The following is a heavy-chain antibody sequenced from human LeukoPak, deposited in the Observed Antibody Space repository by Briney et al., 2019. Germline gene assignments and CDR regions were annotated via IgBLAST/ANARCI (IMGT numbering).Heavy chain of an antibody. CDR1: GGSISSYY. Sequence: PAETLSLTCTVSGGSISSYYWSWIRQPAGKGLEWIWRIYTSGSTNYNPSLKSRVTIQVDQSKNQFYLKLRYVNAEDTAVYYCARDYDILTGYYYMDLWGKGTTVTVSS. CDR3: ARDYDILTGYYYMDL. CDR2: IYTSGST. V-gene: IGHV4-4*07. J-gene: IGHJ6*03. D-gene: IGHD3-9*01.